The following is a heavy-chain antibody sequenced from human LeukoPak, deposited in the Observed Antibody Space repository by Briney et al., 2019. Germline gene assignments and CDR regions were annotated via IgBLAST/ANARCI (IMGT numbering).Heavy chain of an antibody. CDR3: ARDGDYDILTGYYKGPDAFEI. D-gene: IGHD3-9*01. Sequence: GASVKVSCKASGYTFTSYGISWVRQAPGQGLEWMGWISAYNGNTNYAQKLQGRVTMTTDTSTSTAYMELRSLRSDDTAVYYCARDGDYDILTGYYKGPDAFEIWGQGTMVTVSS. CDR1: GYTFTSYG. CDR2: ISAYNGNT. J-gene: IGHJ3*02. V-gene: IGHV1-18*01.